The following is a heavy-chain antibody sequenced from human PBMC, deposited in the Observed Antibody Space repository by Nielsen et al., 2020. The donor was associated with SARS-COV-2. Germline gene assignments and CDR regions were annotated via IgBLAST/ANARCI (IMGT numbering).Heavy chain of an antibody. D-gene: IGHD6-19*01. V-gene: IGHV3-48*03. CDR2: ISGTGNIV. CDR3: ASSGWLDY. CDR1: GFSFSSYE. J-gene: IGHJ4*02. Sequence: GGSLRLSCAASGFSFSSYEMTWVRQVPGKGLEWLSYISGTGNIVYYGDSVKGRFTISRDNAKNSVYLQMNSLRAEDTAVYYCASSGWLDYWGQGTLVTVSS.